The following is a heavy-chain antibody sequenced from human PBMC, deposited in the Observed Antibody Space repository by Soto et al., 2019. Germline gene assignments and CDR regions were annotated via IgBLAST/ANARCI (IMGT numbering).Heavy chain of an antibody. J-gene: IGHJ4*02. Sequence: QVQLVQSGAEVKKPGSSVKVSCRASGDTFTNYVINWVRQAPGQGLEWMGRIIPILERTHYAQKFEGRVTIAADRSASTASRALSSLISDDTAVYSCATDHAMHYGDYLLESWGQGSLVTVSS. D-gene: IGHD4-17*01. CDR3: ATDHAMHYGDYLLES. V-gene: IGHV1-69*15. CDR2: IIPILERT. CDR1: GDTFTNYV.